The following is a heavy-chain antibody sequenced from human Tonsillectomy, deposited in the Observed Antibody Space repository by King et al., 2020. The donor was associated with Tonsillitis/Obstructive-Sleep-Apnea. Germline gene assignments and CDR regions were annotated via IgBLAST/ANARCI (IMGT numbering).Heavy chain of an antibody. J-gene: IGHJ4*02. V-gene: IGHV4-34*01. CDR3: ARRHSVTVVPFDY. D-gene: IGHD1-20*01. Sequence: VQLQQWGAGLLKPSETLSLTCAVYGGSFSGHYWSWIRQPPGKGLEWIGEINHSGSTNYNPSLKSRVTISVDTSKNQFSLNLSSVTAADTAVYYCARRHSVTVVPFDYWGQGTLVTVSS. CDR1: GGSFSGHY. CDR2: INHSGST.